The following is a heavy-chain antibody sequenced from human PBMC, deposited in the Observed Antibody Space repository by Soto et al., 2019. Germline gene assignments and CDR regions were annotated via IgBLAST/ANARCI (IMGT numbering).Heavy chain of an antibody. CDR3: ARRSYYGSGSYYQD. D-gene: IGHD3-10*01. Sequence: GESLKISCKGSGYSFTRYWISWVRQMPGKGLEWMGRIDPSDSYTNYNPSLQGHVTILADNFICTAYLQWSSLKASDTATYYCARRSYYGSGSYYQDWGQGTLVTVSS. CDR2: IDPSDSYT. CDR1: GYSFTRYW. V-gene: IGHV5-10-1*01. J-gene: IGHJ4*02.